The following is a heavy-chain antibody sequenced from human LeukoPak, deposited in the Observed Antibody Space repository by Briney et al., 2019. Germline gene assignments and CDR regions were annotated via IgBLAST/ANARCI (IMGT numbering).Heavy chain of an antibody. J-gene: IGHJ3*02. CDR2: MNPNSGNT. V-gene: IGHV1-8*02. D-gene: IGHD4-17*01. CDR1: GYTFTSYG. CDR3: ARGNYGDYGDAFDI. Sequence: ASVKVSCKASGYTFTSYGISWVRQATGQGLEWMGWMNPNSGNTGYAQKFQGRVTMTRNTSISTAYMELSSLRSEDTAVYYCARGNYGDYGDAFDIWGQGTMVTVSS.